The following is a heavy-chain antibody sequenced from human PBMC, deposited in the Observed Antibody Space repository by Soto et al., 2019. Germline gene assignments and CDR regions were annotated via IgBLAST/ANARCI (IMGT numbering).Heavy chain of an antibody. CDR1: GGSISRYY. D-gene: IGHD2-15*01. J-gene: IGHJ4*02. CDR2: IYYSGST. Sequence: SETLSLTCTVSGGSISRYYWSWIRQPPGKGLEWIGYIYYSGSTNYNPSLKGRVSMSVDSAKNQFSLQLSSVTAADTAVYFCTKYRRTDAEGYSFDYWGQGALVTVSS. V-gene: IGHV4-59*01. CDR3: TKYRRTDAEGYSFDY.